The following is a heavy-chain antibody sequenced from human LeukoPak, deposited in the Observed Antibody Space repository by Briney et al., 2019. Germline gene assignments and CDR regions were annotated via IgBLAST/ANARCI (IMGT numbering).Heavy chain of an antibody. D-gene: IGHD3-10*01. Sequence: GGSLRLSCAASGFTFSSYSMNWVRQAPGKGLEWVSSISSSSSYIYYADSVKGRFTISRDNAKNSLNLQMNSLRAEDTAVYYCARETMVRGVIWFDPWGQGTLVTVSS. V-gene: IGHV3-21*01. CDR1: GFTFSSYS. CDR2: ISSSSSYI. CDR3: ARETMVRGVIWFDP. J-gene: IGHJ5*02.